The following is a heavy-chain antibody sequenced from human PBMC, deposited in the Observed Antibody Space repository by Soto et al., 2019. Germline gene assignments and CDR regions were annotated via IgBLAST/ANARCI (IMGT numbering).Heavy chain of an antibody. Sequence: GEPLKISCKAAGYSFTRYWISWVRQMPGKGLEWMGRIDPSDSYTNYSPSFQGHVTISADKSISTAYLQWSSLKASDTAMYYCARLRVDSSGYSSLDVWGQVTTVTVSS. CDR1: GYSFTRYW. D-gene: IGHD3-22*01. CDR3: ARLRVDSSGYSSLDV. V-gene: IGHV5-10-1*01. CDR2: IDPSDSYT. J-gene: IGHJ6*02.